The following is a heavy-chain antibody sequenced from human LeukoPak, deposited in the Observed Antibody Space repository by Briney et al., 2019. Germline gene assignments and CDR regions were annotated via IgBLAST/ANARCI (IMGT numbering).Heavy chain of an antibody. V-gene: IGHV4-4*02. CDR3: ARQQLLPNDWFDP. CDR1: GGSISSSNW. Sequence: SETLSLTCAVSGGSISSSNWWSWVRQPPGKGLEWIGEIYHSGSTNYNPSLKSRVTISVDKSKNQFSLKLSSVTAADTAVYYCARQQLLPNDWFDPWGQGTLVTVSA. D-gene: IGHD6-13*01. J-gene: IGHJ5*02. CDR2: IYHSGST.